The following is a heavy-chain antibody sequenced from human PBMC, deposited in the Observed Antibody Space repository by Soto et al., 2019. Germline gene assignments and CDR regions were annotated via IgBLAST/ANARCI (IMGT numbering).Heavy chain of an antibody. CDR2: IYSGGST. CDR1: GFTVSSNY. CDR3: ARDIEVFLGAFDI. V-gene: IGHV3-66*01. J-gene: IGHJ3*02. D-gene: IGHD1-26*01. Sequence: GGSLRLSCAASGFTVSSNYMSWVRQAPGKGLEWVSVIYSGGSTYYADSVKGRFTISRDNSKNTLYLQMNSLRAEDTDVYYCARDIEVFLGAFDIWGQGTMVTVSS.